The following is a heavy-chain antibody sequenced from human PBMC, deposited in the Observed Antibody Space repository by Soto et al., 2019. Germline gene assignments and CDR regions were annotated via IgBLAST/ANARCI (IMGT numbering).Heavy chain of an antibody. D-gene: IGHD6-13*01. CDR3: ARDMAFNWYRAYYYYGMDV. V-gene: IGHV3-33*01. CDR2: IWYDGSNK. Sequence: PGGSLRLSCAASGFTFSSYGMHWVRQAPGKGLEWVAVIWYDGSNKYYADSVKGRFTISRDNSKNTLYLQMNSLRAEDTAVYYCARDMAFNWYRAYYYYGMDVWGQGTTVTVSS. J-gene: IGHJ6*02. CDR1: GFTFSSYG.